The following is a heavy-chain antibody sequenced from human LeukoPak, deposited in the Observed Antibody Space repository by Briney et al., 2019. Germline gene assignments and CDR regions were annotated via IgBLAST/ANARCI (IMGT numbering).Heavy chain of an antibody. V-gene: IGHV1-69*05. CDR2: IIPIFGTA. D-gene: IGHD3-10*01. CDR1: GYTFTSYD. J-gene: IGHJ4*02. CDR3: ARDRDYFDY. Sequence: SVKVSCKAPGYTFTSYDINWVRQAPGQGLEWMGGIIPIFGTANYAQKFQGRVTITTDESTSTAYMELSSLRSEDTAVYYCARDRDYFDYWGQGTLVIVSS.